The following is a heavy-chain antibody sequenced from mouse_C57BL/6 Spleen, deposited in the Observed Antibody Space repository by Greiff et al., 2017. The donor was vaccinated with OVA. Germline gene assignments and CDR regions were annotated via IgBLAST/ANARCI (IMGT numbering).Heavy chain of an antibody. Sequence: VQVVESGAELVKPGASVKISCKASGYAFSSYGMNWVKQRPGKGLGWIGKIYPGDGDTNYNGKFKGKATLTADKSSITAYMHLSSLTSEDSAVYFCARGRPPTAQVPFAYWGQGTLVTVSA. V-gene: IGHV1-80*01. J-gene: IGHJ3*01. CDR2: IYPGDGDT. CDR3: ARGRPPTAQVPFAY. CDR1: GYAFSSYG. D-gene: IGHD3-2*02.